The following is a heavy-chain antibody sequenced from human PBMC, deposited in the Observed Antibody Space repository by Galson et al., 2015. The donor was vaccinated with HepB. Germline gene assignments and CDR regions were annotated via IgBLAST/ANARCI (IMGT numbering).Heavy chain of an antibody. Sequence: SLRLSCAASGFTFGDYAITWFRQAPGKGLEWVGFIRSRAFGGTTEDAASVTGRFTFSRDDSKSTAYLQMNNLKPEDTAVYYCTRGLPVFCSGTSCSTPPFDSWGQGSLVTVSS. CDR2: IRSRAFGGTT. J-gene: IGHJ4*02. CDR3: TRGLPVFCSGTSCSTPPFDS. CDR1: GFTFGDYA. V-gene: IGHV3-49*03. D-gene: IGHD2-2*02.